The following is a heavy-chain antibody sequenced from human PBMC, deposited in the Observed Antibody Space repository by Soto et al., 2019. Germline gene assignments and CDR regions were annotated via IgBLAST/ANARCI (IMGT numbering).Heavy chain of an antibody. V-gene: IGHV4-59*01. Sequence: NPSETLSLTCTVSGGSISSYYWSWIRQPPGKGLEWIGYIYYSGSTNYNPSLKSRVTISVDTSKNQFSLKLSSVTAADTAVYYCARDLGVPAAIHGSYNWFDPWGQGTLVTVSS. D-gene: IGHD2-2*02. CDR3: ARDLGVPAAIHGSYNWFDP. J-gene: IGHJ5*02. CDR2: IYYSGST. CDR1: GGSISSYY.